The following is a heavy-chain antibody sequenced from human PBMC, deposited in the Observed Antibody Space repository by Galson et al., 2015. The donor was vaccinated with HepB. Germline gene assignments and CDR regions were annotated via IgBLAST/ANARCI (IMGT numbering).Heavy chain of an antibody. D-gene: IGHD3-22*01. V-gene: IGHV1-69*13. CDR1: GGTFSSYA. Sequence: SVKVSCKASGGTFSSYAISWVRQAPGQGLEWMGGIIPIFGTANYAQKFQGRVTITADESTSTAYMELSSLRSEDTAVYYCARGGSYYDSSGYYLLCWGQGTLVTVSS. CDR3: ARGGSYYDSSGYYLLC. J-gene: IGHJ4*02. CDR2: IIPIFGTA.